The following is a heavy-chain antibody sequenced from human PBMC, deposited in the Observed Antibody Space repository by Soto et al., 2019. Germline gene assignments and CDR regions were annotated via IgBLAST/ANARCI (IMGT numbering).Heavy chain of an antibody. CDR2: IYYSGST. V-gene: IGHV4-59*08. CDR3: ASPGYSSGWYYFDY. D-gene: IGHD6-19*01. J-gene: IGHJ4*02. CDR1: GGSISSYY. Sequence: QVQLQESGPGLVKPSETLSLTCTVSGGSISSYYWSWIRQPPGKGLEWIGYIYYSGSTNYNHSLKSRVTISVDTSKNQFSLKLSSVTAADTAVYYCASPGYSSGWYYFDYWGQGTLVTVSS.